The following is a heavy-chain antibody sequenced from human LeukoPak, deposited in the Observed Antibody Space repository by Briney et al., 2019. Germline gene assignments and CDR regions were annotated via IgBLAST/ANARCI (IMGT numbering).Heavy chain of an antibody. CDR1: GFTFSDYN. D-gene: IGHD3-10*01. Sequence: GGSLRLSCAASGFTFSDYNMRWIRQAPGKGLEWVSSISRSGSTKYYADSVKGRFTISRDNSKNMLSLQMNSLRAEDTAVYYCAKGMGYASGSSYSYYYYMDVWGKGTTVTTSS. CDR2: ISRSGSTK. CDR3: AKGMGYASGSSYSYYYYMDV. J-gene: IGHJ6*03. V-gene: IGHV3-11*01.